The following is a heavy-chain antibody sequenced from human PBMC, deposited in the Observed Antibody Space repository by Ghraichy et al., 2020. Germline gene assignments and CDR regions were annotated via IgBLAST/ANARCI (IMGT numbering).Heavy chain of an antibody. D-gene: IGHD3-22*01. CDR2: ISAYNGNT. CDR3: VRVPHDTSGYYYVRSALGTYFDY. CDR1: GYTFTSYG. Sequence: ASVKVSCKASGYTFTSYGISWVRQAPGQGLEWMGWISAYNGNTKYAQKLQGRVTMTTDTSTSTAYMELRSLRSDDTAVYYCVRVPHDTSGYYYVRSALGTYFDYWGQGTMVAVSS. J-gene: IGHJ4*02. V-gene: IGHV1-18*01.